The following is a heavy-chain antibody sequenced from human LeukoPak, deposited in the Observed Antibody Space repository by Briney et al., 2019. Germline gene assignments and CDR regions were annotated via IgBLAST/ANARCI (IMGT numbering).Heavy chain of an antibody. V-gene: IGHV3-7*01. Sequence: GGSLRLSCATSGFIFSNYWVTWVRQAPGKGLEWVANIRPDGNDKNFVDSVKGRFTISIDSAKKSVYLQMNSLRVEDTAVYYCAKDGISEYSSSSAVFIYWGQGTLVTVSS. CDR3: AKDGISEYSSSSAVFIY. CDR1: GFIFSNYW. D-gene: IGHD6-6*01. CDR2: IRPDGNDK. J-gene: IGHJ4*02.